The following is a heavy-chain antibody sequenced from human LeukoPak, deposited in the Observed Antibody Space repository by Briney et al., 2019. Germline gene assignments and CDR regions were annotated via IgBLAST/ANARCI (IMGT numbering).Heavy chain of an antibody. CDR1: GFTFSSYA. CDR3: AKARRELLLGY. V-gene: IGHV3-23*01. J-gene: IGHJ4*02. CDR2: ISGSGGST. D-gene: IGHD1-26*01. Sequence: GGSLRLSCAASGFTFSSYAMSWVRQAPGKGLEWVSAISGSGGSTYYADSVKDRFTISRDNSKNTLYLQMNSLRAEDTAVYYCAKARRELLLGYWGQGTLVTVSS.